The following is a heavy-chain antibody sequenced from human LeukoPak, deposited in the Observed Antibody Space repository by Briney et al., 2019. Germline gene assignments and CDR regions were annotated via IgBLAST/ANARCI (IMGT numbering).Heavy chain of an antibody. CDR1: GFTFDDYA. J-gene: IGHJ4*02. CDR2: ISWNSGSI. Sequence: GGSLRLSCAASGFTFDDYAMHWVRQAPGKGLEWVSGISWNSGSIGYADSVKGRFTISRDNAKNSLYLQMNSLRAEDTALYYCAKGPYSGYDYYFDYWGQGTLVTVSS. CDR3: AKGPYSGYDYYFDY. D-gene: IGHD5-12*01. V-gene: IGHV3-9*01.